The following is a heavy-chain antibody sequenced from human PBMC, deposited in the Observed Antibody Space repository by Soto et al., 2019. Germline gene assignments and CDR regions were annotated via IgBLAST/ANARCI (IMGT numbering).Heavy chain of an antibody. D-gene: IGHD2-15*01. V-gene: IGHV4-31*03. Sequence: PSETLSLTCTVSGGSISSGGYYWSWIRQHPGKGLEWIGFIYYSGYTYYNPSLKSRVSISVDTSKNQFSLKLSSVTAADTAVYYCARVLGYCTGGNCYHDYWGQGTLVTVSS. CDR3: ARVLGYCTGGNCYHDY. J-gene: IGHJ4*02. CDR2: IYYSGYT. CDR1: GGSISSGGYY.